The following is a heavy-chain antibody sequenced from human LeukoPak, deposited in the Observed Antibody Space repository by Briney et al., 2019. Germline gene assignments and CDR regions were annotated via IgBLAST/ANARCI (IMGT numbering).Heavy chain of an antibody. V-gene: IGHV3-15*01. D-gene: IGHD2-2*01. J-gene: IGHJ4*02. CDR2: IKSKTDGGTT. Sequence: PGGSLRLSCAASGFSFSSYWMHWVRQAPGKGLEWVGRIKSKTDGGTTDYAPPVKGRFTISRDDSKNTLYLQMSSLRTEDTAVYYCTTVSLVVVAAASNVWGQGTLVTVSS. CDR3: TTVSLVVVAAASNV. CDR1: GFSFSSYW.